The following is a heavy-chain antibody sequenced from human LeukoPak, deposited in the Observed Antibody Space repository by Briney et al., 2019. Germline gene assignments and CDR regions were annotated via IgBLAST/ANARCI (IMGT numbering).Heavy chain of an antibody. D-gene: IGHD4-17*01. CDR2: MNPNSGNT. Sequence: GASVKVSCKASGYTFTSYDINWVRQDNGQGLEWMGWMNPNSGNTGYAQKFPVRVTITRNPSISTAYMELSSLRSEDTAVYYCARANYGDSGWFDPWGQGTLVTVSS. V-gene: IGHV1-8*03. J-gene: IGHJ5*02. CDR3: ARANYGDSGWFDP. CDR1: GYTFTSYD.